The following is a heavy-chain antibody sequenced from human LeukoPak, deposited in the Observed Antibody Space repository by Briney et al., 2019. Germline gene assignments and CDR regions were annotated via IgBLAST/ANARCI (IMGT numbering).Heavy chain of an antibody. CDR1: GFTFSNYV. CDR2: ISGSGGGT. V-gene: IGHV3-23*01. Sequence: GGSLRLSCAASGFTFSNYVMSWVRQAPGKGLEWVSSISGSGGGTYYADSVKGRFTVPRDKSKNTLYLQMNSLRAEDTAVHYCASATEYSSFGSRYWGQGTLVTVSS. J-gene: IGHJ4*02. D-gene: IGHD6-6*01. CDR3: ASATEYSSFGSRY.